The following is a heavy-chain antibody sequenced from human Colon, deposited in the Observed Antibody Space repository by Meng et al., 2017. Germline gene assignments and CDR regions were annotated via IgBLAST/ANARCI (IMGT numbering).Heavy chain of an antibody. J-gene: IGHJ4*02. Sequence: QVPLQQWGAGLLKPSETPSLTCAVSGGSFSDYYWSWIRQSPGKGLEWIGEISHRGTTNYNPSLKSRVTISLDTSRNQFSLNLTSVTAADTAVYYCAAQRRSTSYPYYWGQGTLVTVSS. CDR2: ISHRGTT. V-gene: IGHV4-34*01. CDR1: GGSFSDYY. D-gene: IGHD3-16*01. CDR3: AAQRRSTSYPYY.